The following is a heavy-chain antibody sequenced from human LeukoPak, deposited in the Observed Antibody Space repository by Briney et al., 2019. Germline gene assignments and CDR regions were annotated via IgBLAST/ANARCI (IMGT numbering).Heavy chain of an antibody. CDR1: GDSISSLDL. Sequence: TLSLTCTVSGDSISSLDLWSWVRQPPGKGLEWIGEMYLSGTTHSNPSVKSRVTISIDKSKSQFFLNLSSVTAADTAVYYCAGLVGRYSSGLYYYYFDYWGQGTLVTVSS. J-gene: IGHJ4*02. CDR2: MYLSGTT. V-gene: IGHV4-4*02. D-gene: IGHD3-22*01. CDR3: AGLVGRYSSGLYYYYFDY.